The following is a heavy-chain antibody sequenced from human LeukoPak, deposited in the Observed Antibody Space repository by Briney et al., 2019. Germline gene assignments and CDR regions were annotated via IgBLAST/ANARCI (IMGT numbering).Heavy chain of an antibody. D-gene: IGHD2-21*02. CDR3: AKVPTVVVTATLYFDC. Sequence: GGSLRCSGAASGFTFSIYAMSWVRQAPGKGLEWVSVISGSGGSTYYADSVKGRFTISRDNFKNTLYLQMNSLRAEDTALYYCAKVPTVVVTATLYFDCWGQGTLVTVSS. V-gene: IGHV3-23*01. CDR1: GFTFSIYA. CDR2: ISGSGGST. J-gene: IGHJ4*02.